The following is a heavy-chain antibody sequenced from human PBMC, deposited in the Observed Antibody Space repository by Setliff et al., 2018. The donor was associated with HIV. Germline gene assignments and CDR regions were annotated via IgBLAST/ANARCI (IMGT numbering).Heavy chain of an antibody. Sequence: GASVKVSCKASGGTFSTHSISWVRQAPGQGLEWMGGIIPIFGTTNYARKFQGRVTISADDSTSTAYMDLNDLRSEDTAVYYCARESGICGGDCRYAFDMWGHGTRVTVSS. V-gene: IGHV1-69*13. CDR1: GGTFSTHS. CDR3: ARESGICGGDCRYAFDM. J-gene: IGHJ3*02. D-gene: IGHD2-21*02. CDR2: IIPIFGTT.